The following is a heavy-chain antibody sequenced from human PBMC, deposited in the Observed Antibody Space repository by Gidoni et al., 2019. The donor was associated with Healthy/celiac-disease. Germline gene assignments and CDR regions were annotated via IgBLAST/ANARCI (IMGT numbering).Heavy chain of an antibody. Sequence: EVQLVASGGGLVQPGSSLRLSCAASGLPFDAYAMHWVRQAPGKGLEWVSGISWNSGSIGYADSVKGRFTISRDNAKNSLYLQMNSLRAEDTALYYCASSPSLVGAFDIWGQGTMVTVSS. V-gene: IGHV3-9*01. CDR3: ASSPSLVGAFDI. D-gene: IGHD6-13*01. CDR2: ISWNSGSI. CDR1: GLPFDAYA. J-gene: IGHJ3*02.